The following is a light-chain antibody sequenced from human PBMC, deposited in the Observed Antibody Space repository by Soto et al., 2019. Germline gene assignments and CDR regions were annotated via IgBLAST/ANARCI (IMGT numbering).Light chain of an antibody. V-gene: IGLV1-40*01. Sequence: QAVLTQPPSVSGAPGQRVTISCTGSNSNIGKGYAVHWYQQFPGTAPKLLIYADTNRPSGVPDRFSASKSGTSASLAITGLQAEDEADYSCQSYDNSLSGVVFGGGTKLTVL. J-gene: IGLJ2*01. CDR2: ADT. CDR3: QSYDNSLSGVV. CDR1: NSNIGKGYA.